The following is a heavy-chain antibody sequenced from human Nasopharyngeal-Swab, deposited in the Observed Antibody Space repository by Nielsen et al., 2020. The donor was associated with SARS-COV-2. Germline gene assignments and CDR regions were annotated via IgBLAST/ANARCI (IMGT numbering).Heavy chain of an antibody. CDR1: GGSISSSNW. Sequence: SETLSLTCAVSGGSISSSNWWSWVRQPPGKGLEWIGEIYHSGSTNYNPSLKSRVTISVDKSKNQFSLKLSTVTAADTAVYYCARFISQAGSFDYWGQGTLVTVSS. D-gene: IGHD6-13*01. CDR3: ARFISQAGSFDY. CDR2: IYHSGST. J-gene: IGHJ4*02. V-gene: IGHV4-4*02.